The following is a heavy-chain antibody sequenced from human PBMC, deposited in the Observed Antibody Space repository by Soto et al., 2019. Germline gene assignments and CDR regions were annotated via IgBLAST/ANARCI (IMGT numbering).Heavy chain of an antibody. CDR2: IYYSGST. D-gene: IGHD4-17*01. CDR1: GGSVSSGSYY. V-gene: IGHV4-61*01. Sequence: ETLSLTCTVSGGSVSSGSYYWCWIRQPPGKGLEWIGYIYYSGSTNYNPSLKSRVTISVDTSKNQFSLKLSSVTAAATAVYYCARGVLTTVTTFYYWGQGTLVTVSS. J-gene: IGHJ4*02. CDR3: ARGVLTTVTTFYY.